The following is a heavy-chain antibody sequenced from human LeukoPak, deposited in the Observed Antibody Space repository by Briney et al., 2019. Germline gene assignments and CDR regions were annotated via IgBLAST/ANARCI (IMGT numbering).Heavy chain of an antibody. Sequence: SETLSLTCTVSGGSISSGDYYWSWIRQPPGKGLEWIGYIYYSGNTYYNPSLKSRVTISVDTSKSQFSLKLTSVTAADTAVYYCARVVVTGEFDYWGQGTLVTVSS. CDR1: GGSISSGDYY. CDR3: ARVVVTGEFDY. V-gene: IGHV4-30-4*01. J-gene: IGHJ4*02. CDR2: IYYSGNT. D-gene: IGHD2-21*02.